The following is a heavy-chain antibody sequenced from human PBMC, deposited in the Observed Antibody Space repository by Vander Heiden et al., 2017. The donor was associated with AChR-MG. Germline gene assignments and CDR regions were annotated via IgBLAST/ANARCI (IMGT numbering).Heavy chain of an antibody. V-gene: IGHV3-30*18. CDR2: RSYDGSNK. CDR1: SFTFRLSA. Sequence: QVQLVQSGGGVVQPWRYLSLPCPASSFTFRLSAMHWVSPAPGKGMEWVAVRSYDGSNKNYADSVKGRFTISRDNSKNTLYLQMNSLRAEDTAVYYCAKALSNSWYQVYYYYGMDVWGQWTTVTVSS. CDR3: AKALSNSWYQVYYYYGMDV. J-gene: IGHJ6*02. D-gene: IGHD6-13*01.